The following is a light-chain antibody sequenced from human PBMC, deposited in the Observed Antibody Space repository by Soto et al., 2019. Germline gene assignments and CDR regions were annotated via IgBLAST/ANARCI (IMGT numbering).Light chain of an antibody. J-gene: IGLJ1*01. CDR2: EVS. V-gene: IGLV2-14*01. Sequence: QSALAQPASVSGSPGQSITISCTGTSSDVGTYDYVSWYQHHPGKAPKLMISEVSNRPSGVSNRFSGSKSGNTASLTISGLQAEDEADYYCTSYTSSNTYVFGSGTKLTVL. CDR1: SSDVGTYDY. CDR3: TSYTSSNTYV.